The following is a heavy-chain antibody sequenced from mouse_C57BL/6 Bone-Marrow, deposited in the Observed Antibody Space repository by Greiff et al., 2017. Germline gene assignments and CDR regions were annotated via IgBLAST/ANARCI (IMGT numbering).Heavy chain of an antibody. Sequence: VQLQQSGAELVRPGASVKLSCTASGFNIKDDYMHWVKQRPEQGLEWIGWIDPENGDTEYASKFQGKATITADTSSNTAYLQLSSLTSEDTAVYYCTRGYGSSYEDYWGQGTTLTVSS. V-gene: IGHV14-4*01. CDR3: TRGYGSSYEDY. J-gene: IGHJ2*01. D-gene: IGHD1-1*01. CDR2: IDPENGDT. CDR1: GFNIKDDY.